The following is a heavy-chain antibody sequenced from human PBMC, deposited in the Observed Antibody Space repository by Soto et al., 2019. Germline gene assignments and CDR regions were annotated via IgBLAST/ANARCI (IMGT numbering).Heavy chain of an antibody. CDR1: GGSISSYY. V-gene: IGHV4-59*01. CDR2: IYYSGST. J-gene: IGHJ6*02. Sequence: PSETLSLTCTVSGGSISSYYWSWIRQPPGKGLEWIGYIYYSGSTNYNPSLKSRVTISVDTSKNQFSLKLSSVTAADTAVYYCASYTSSWQYYSYGMDVWGQGTTVTVSS. D-gene: IGHD6-13*01. CDR3: ASYTSSWQYYSYGMDV.